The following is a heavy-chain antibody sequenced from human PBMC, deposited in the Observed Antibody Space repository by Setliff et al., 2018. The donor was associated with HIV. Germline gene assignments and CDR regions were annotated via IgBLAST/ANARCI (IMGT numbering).Heavy chain of an antibody. CDR1: RGSISRYY. CDR2: IYYTGTT. CDR3: ARDRPPSTVDMLGAFDR. V-gene: IGHV4-59*01. Sequence: PSETLSLTCTVSRGSISRYYWSWIRQPPGKGLEWIGDIYYTGTTKYNPSLKSRVTMSVDTSKNQLSLKLSSLTAADTAVYYCARDRPPSTVDMLGAFDRWGQGTMVTVSS. J-gene: IGHJ3*02. D-gene: IGHD4-17*01.